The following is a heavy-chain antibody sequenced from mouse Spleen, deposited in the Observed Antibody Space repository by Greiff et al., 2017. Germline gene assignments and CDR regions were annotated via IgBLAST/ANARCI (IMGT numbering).Heavy chain of an antibody. D-gene: IGHD2-4*01. CDR1: GFTFSSYA. V-gene: IGHV5-9-1*01. CDR3: ARRNDYDQYFDV. CDR2: ISSGGSYT. J-gene: IGHJ1*01. Sequence: DVKLVESGGGLVKPGGSLKLSCAASGFTFSSYAMSWVRQTPEKRLEWVATISSGGSYTYYPDSVKGRFTISRDNAKNTLYLQMSSLRSEDTAMYYCARRNDYDQYFDVWGAGTTVTVSS.